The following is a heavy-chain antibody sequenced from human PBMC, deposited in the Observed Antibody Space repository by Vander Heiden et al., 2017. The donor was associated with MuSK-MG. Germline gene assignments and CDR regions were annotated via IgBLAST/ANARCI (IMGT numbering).Heavy chain of an antibody. CDR2: TYYRSKWFN. CDR3: AGVDKQNWFGS. Sequence: QVQLQQSGPGLVKPSQTLSLTCAISGDSVSSNTAAWNWIRQSPSGGLEWLGRTYYRSKWFNEYAVSVKSRITINPDTSKNQFSLQLNSVTSEDTAVYYCAGVDKQNWFGSWGQGTLVTVSS. J-gene: IGHJ5*01. D-gene: IGHD5-12*01. CDR1: GDSVSSNTAA. V-gene: IGHV6-1*01.